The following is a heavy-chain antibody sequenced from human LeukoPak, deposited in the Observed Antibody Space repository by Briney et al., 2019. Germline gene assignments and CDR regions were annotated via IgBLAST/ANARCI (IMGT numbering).Heavy chain of an antibody. D-gene: IGHD3-3*01. CDR1: GFTFSSYS. V-gene: IGHV3-21*01. CDR2: ISSSSSYI. J-gene: IGHJ4*02. CDR3: ARDNGGYYDSSRSQGY. Sequence: GGSLRLSCAASGFTFSSYSMNWVRQAPGKGLEWFSSISSSSSYIYYADSVKGPFTISRDNAKKSLYLQMNSLRAEDTAVYYCARDNGGYYDSSRSQGYWGQGTLVTVSS.